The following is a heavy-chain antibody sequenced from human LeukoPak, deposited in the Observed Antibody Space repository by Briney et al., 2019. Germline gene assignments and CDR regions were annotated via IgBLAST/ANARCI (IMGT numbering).Heavy chain of an antibody. Sequence: GESLRISCKGSGYIFTYSWIAWVRQVPGKGPEWMGIIYGGDSDTKYSPSFQGHVAISADKSTSTAYLQWSSLQASDTAVYYCARLADYFDYWGQGTLVTVSS. CDR3: ARLADYFDY. J-gene: IGHJ4*02. CDR1: GYIFTYSW. CDR2: IYGGDSDT. V-gene: IGHV5-51*01.